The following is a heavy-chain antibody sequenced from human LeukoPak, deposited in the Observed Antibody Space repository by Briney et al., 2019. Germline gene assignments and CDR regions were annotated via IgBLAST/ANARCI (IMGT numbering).Heavy chain of an antibody. CDR1: GFTFSSYW. V-gene: IGHV3-74*01. CDR2: ISPDGSTT. CDR3: TRDFDFSSAI. Sequence: GGSLRLSCAASGFTFSSYWMHWVRQAPGKGLVWVSRISPDGSTTGHADSVMGRFTTSRDNAKNTLFLQMNSLRAEDTAVYYCTRDFDFSSAIWGQGTLVTVSS. J-gene: IGHJ4*02. D-gene: IGHD3-3*01.